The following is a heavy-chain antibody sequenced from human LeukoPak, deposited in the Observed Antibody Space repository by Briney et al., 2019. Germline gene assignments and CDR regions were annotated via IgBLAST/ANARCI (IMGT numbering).Heavy chain of an antibody. V-gene: IGHV4-39*01. CDR3: ARHSVAYYYDFDY. CDR1: GGSFSSSNYY. D-gene: IGHD3-22*01. J-gene: IGHJ4*02. CDR2: IYYSGST. Sequence: PSETLSLTCTVSGGSFSSSNYYWGWIRQPPGKGLEWIGSIYYSGSTYYNPSLKSRVTISVDTSKNQFSLKLSSVTAADTAVYYCARHSVAYYYDFDYWGQGTLVTVSS.